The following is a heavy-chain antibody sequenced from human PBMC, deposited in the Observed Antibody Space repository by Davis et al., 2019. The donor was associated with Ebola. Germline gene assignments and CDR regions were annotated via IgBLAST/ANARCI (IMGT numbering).Heavy chain of an antibody. V-gene: IGHV4-34*01. CDR3: ARGAWLYYYGMDV. CDR1: GGSFSGYY. Sequence: SETLSLTCAVSGGSFSGYYWSWIRQPPGKGLEWIGEINHSGSTNYNPSLKSRVTISVDTSKNQFSLKLSSVTAADTAVYYCARGAWLYYYGMDVWGQGTTVTVSS. CDR2: INHSGST. J-gene: IGHJ6*02. D-gene: IGHD3-10*01.